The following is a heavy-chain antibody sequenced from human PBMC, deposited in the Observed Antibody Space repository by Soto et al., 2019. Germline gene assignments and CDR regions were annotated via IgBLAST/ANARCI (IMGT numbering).Heavy chain of an antibody. CDR2: INHSGST. CDR1: GGSFSGYS. D-gene: IGHD3-16*01. V-gene: IGHV4-34*01. CDR3: ARVPIWGRTGFDY. Sequence: QLQLQQWGAGLLKPSETLSLTCAVYGGSFSGYSWSWIRHPPGKGLEWIGEINHSGSTNYNPSLKSRVTISVDTSKNQFSLKLSSVTAADTAVYYCARVPIWGRTGFDYWGQGTLVTVSS. J-gene: IGHJ4*02.